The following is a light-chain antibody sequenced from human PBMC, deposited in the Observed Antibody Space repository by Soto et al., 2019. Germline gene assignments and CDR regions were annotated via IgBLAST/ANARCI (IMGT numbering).Light chain of an antibody. J-gene: IGKJ2*01. CDR2: GAS. CDR1: QSVSSN. CDR3: QQYNNWPPVT. Sequence: EIVMTQSPATLSVSPGERATLSCRASQSVSSNLAWYQQKPGQAPRLLIYGASTRATGIPARCSGSGSGTEFTLTISSLQSEEFAVYYCQQYNNWPPVTFGQGTNLEIK. V-gene: IGKV3-15*01.